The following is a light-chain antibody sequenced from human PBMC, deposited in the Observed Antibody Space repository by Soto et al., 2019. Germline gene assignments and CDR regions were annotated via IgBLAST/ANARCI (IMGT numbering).Light chain of an antibody. CDR2: DAS. Sequence: NMSVKKGDRVAISWRASQTLNSWLAWYQQKPGQAPNLLIYDASHLESGVSSRFSGGGTGTDFTLPINSLQSDDFATYYCPDYSSYLRTFGQGTKVDIK. J-gene: IGKJ1*01. CDR1: QTLNSW. V-gene: IGKV1-5*01. CDR3: PDYSSYLRT.